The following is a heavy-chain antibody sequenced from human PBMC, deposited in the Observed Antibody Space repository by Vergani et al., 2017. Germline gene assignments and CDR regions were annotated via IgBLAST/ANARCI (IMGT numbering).Heavy chain of an antibody. CDR2: FIPIYKIT. D-gene: IGHD3-16*01. CDR3: AHGHEEGETARGVLDF. J-gene: IGHJ4*02. Sequence: QVQLVQSGAEVKKPGSSVKVSCKASGGSFSNFAVSWVRQAPGQGLEWMGRFIPIYKITSYAQMFQDRLTLTADDSTATGYMELSGLRPDDTAVYFCAHGHEEGETARGVLDFWGQGTLVTVSS. CDR1: GGSFSNFA. V-gene: IGHV1-69*13.